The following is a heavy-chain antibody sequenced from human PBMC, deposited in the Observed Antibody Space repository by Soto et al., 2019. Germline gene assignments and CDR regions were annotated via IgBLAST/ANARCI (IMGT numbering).Heavy chain of an antibody. D-gene: IGHD3-9*01. Sequence: LDCAASGFSLSSYAMSWVRQSPVKGLEWVSAITASGNTDYVDSVKGRFTISRDSSKNTLYLQMNGLRAEDTAIYYCAKEESALTRPCFDAWLQGT. CDR2: ITASGNT. V-gene: IGHV3-23*01. CDR1: GFSLSSYA. J-gene: IGHJ5*02. CDR3: AKEESALTRPCFDA.